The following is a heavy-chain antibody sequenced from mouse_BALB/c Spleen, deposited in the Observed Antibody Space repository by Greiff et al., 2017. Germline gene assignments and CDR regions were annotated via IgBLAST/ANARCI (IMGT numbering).Heavy chain of an antibody. D-gene: IGHD1-1*01. V-gene: IGHV5-12-1*01. Sequence: EVMLVESGGGLVKPGGSLKLSCAASGFAFSSSDMSWVRQTPEKRLEWVAYISSGGGSTYYPDTVKGRFTISRDNAKNTLYLQMSSLKSEDTAMYYCARHPYYYGSGYFDYWGQGTTLTVSS. CDR3: ARHPYYYGSGYFDY. CDR2: ISSGGGST. CDR1: GFAFSSSD. J-gene: IGHJ2*01.